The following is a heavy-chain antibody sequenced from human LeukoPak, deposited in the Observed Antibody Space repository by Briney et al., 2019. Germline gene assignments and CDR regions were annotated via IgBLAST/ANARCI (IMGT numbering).Heavy chain of an antibody. J-gene: IGHJ4*02. CDR1: GYTFTGYY. CDR2: INPNSGGT. V-gene: IGHV1-2*02. D-gene: IGHD1-26*01. Sequence: ASVTVSCKASGYTFTGYYMHWVRQAPGQGLEWMGWINPNSGGTNYAQKFQGRVTMTRDTSISTAYMELSRLRSDDTAVYYCARDLPMWEVGATDGFDYWGQGTLVTVSS. CDR3: ARDLPMWEVGATDGFDY.